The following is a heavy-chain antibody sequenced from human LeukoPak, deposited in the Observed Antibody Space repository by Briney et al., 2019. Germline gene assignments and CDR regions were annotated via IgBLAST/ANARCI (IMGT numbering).Heavy chain of an antibody. D-gene: IGHD6-19*01. CDR3: ARVSYSSGWYSDY. Sequence: GGSLRLSCAASGFSFRSYGMHWVRQAPGKGLEWVAVIWYDGTNKYYADSVRGRFTISRDNSKNTLYLQMNSLRAEDTAVYYCARVSYSSGWYSDYWGQGTLVTVSS. CDR1: GFSFRSYG. J-gene: IGHJ4*02. CDR2: IWYDGTNK. V-gene: IGHV3-33*01.